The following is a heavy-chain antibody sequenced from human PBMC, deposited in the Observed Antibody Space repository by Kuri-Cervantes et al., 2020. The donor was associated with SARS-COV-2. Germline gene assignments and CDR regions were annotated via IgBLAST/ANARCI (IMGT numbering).Heavy chain of an antibody. CDR2: ISRGTSYI. D-gene: IGHD3-10*01. V-gene: IGHV3-21*01. CDR3: SRDQQSFGGAVAMDV. J-gene: IGHJ6*02. Sequence: GESLKISCAASGFTFSGYSMTWVRQAPGKGLEWVSSISRGTSYIYYADSVKGRFTISRDNAKNTFYLEMSSLRPEDTAVYYCSRDQQSFGGAVAMDVWGQGSTVTVSS. CDR1: GFTFSGYS.